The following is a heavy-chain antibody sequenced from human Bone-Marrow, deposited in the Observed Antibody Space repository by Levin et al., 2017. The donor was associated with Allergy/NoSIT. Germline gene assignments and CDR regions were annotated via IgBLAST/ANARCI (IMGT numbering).Heavy chain of an antibody. CDR1: GFTFSDYY. V-gene: IGHV3-11*01. J-gene: IGHJ6*02. D-gene: IGHD5-18*01. CDR3: ARDNSYGYIDYYYGLDV. Sequence: PGGSLRLSCAASGFTFSDYYMTWIRQAPGKGLQWVSYISVSGHMIYYAESVKGRFTISRDNAKNTLYLQMNSLRAEDTAVYYCARDNSYGYIDYYYGLDVWGQGTTVTVSS. CDR2: ISVSGHMI.